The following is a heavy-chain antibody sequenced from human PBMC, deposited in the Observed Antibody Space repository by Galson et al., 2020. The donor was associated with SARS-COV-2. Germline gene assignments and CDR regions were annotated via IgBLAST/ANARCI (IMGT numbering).Heavy chain of an antibody. CDR1: GFAFSDYH. D-gene: IGHD2-15*01. V-gene: IGHV3-11*01. CDR2: ISNSDGTI. J-gene: IGHJ4*02. CDR3: ARELDCSGGSCYEDYFDN. Sequence: GGSLRLSCAASGFAFSDYHMSWIRQAPGKGLEWISYISNSDGTIFYADSVKGRFTISRDNAKNSLYLQMNSLRAEDTAMYFCARELDCSGGSCYEDYFDNWGQGTLVTVSS.